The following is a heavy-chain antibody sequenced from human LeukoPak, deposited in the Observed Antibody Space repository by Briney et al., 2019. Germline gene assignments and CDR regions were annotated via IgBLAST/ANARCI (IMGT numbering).Heavy chain of an antibody. Sequence: SETLSLTCTVSGGSIGNYYWTWIRQPLGKGLEWIGYIFFTGSTDYSPSLKSRVTISVDTSKNQFSLRLSSVTAADTAVYYCARGRESSWLPPPYYFDYWGQGTLVTVSS. CDR2: IFFTGST. CDR1: GGSIGNYY. V-gene: IGHV4-59*08. J-gene: IGHJ4*02. CDR3: ARGRESSWLPPPYYFDY. D-gene: IGHD3-22*01.